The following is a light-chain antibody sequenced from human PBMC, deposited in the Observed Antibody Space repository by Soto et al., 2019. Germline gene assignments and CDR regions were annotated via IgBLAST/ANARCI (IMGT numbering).Light chain of an antibody. CDR3: SSSTTISTLVV. V-gene: IGLV2-14*01. CDR2: EVT. Sequence: QSVLTQPASVSGSPGQSITISCTGSTSDIGAYNFVSWYQQHPGRAPKLMIYEVTHRASGVSDRFSGSKSGNTASLAISGLQAEDEAYYYCSSSTTISTLVVFGGGTNVTVL. CDR1: TSDIGAYNF. J-gene: IGLJ3*02.